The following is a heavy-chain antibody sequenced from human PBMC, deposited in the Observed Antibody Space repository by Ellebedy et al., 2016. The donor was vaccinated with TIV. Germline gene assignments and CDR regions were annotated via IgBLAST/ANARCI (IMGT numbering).Heavy chain of an antibody. Sequence: MPSETLSLTCTVSGGSISSYYWSWIRQPPGKGLEWIGYIDYSGSTNYNPSLKSRVTISVDTSKNQFSLKLSSVTAADTAVYYCARDRVGSYSAFDIWGQGTMVTVSS. CDR1: GGSISSYY. V-gene: IGHV4-59*01. CDR2: IDYSGST. CDR3: ARDRVGSYSAFDI. J-gene: IGHJ3*02. D-gene: IGHD1-26*01.